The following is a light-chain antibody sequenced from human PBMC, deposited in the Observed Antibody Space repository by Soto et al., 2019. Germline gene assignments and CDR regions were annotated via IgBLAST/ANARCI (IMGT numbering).Light chain of an antibody. J-gene: IGKJ1*01. CDR2: GAS. CDR3: QQYNNWPPGK. V-gene: IGKV3-15*01. Sequence: EIVMTQSPATLSVSPGERATLSCRASQSVSSNLAWYQQKPGQAPRLLFYGASTRATGIPARFSGSGSGTEFTLTISSLQSEDFAVYYCQQYNNWPPGKFGQGTKVDIK. CDR1: QSVSSN.